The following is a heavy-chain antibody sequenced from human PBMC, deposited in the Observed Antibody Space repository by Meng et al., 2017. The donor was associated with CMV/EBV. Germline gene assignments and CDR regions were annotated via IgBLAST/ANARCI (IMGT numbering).Heavy chain of an antibody. CDR3: ARSSYYDSSGYYYLGGMDV. Sequence: GSLRLSCTVSGGSISSYYWSWIRQPPGKGLEWIGYIYYSGSTNYNPPLKSRVTISVDTSKNQFSLKLSSVTAADTAVYYCARSSYYDSSGYYYLGGMDVWGQGTTVTVSS. V-gene: IGHV4-59*01. J-gene: IGHJ6*02. CDR1: GGSISSYY. CDR2: IYYSGST. D-gene: IGHD3-22*01.